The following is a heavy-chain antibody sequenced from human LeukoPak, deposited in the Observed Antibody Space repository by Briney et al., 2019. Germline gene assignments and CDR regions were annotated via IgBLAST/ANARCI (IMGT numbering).Heavy chain of an antibody. CDR3: ARDPYTGSDGFDY. Sequence: PGGSLRLSCAASGFTFSTYSMNWVRQAPGKGLEWVPFISSSSSSKYYADSVKGRFTISRDNAKDSLYLQMNSLRAEDTAVYYCARDPYTGSDGFDYWGQGTLVTVSS. CDR2: ISSSSSSK. J-gene: IGHJ4*02. CDR1: GFTFSTYS. V-gene: IGHV3-48*01. D-gene: IGHD1-26*01.